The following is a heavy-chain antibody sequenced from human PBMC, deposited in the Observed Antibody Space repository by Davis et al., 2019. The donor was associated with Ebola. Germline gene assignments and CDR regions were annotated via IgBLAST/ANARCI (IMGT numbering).Heavy chain of an antibody. CDR2: ISYDGRNK. CDR3: ARDLGSVAARPLFDY. CDR1: GFTFTSYT. J-gene: IGHJ4*02. D-gene: IGHD6-6*01. V-gene: IGHV3-30*04. Sequence: GESLKISCAASGFTFTSYTMHWVCQAPGKGLECVAAISYDGRNKYYADSVKGRFTVSRDNSQNTLYLQMSSLTAEDTALYYCARDLGSVAARPLFDYWGQGTLVAVSS.